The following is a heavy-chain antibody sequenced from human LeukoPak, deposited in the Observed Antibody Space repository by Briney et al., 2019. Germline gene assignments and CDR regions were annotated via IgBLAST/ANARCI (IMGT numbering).Heavy chain of an antibody. J-gene: IGHJ6*03. V-gene: IGHV3-30-3*01. CDR3: AKELMDV. CDR2: ISYDGSNK. Sequence: GGSLRLSCAASGFTFSSYAMHWVRQAPGKGLEWVAVISYDGSNKYYADSVKGRFTISGDNSKNTLYLQMNSLRAEDTAVYYCAKELMDVWAKGTTVTVSS. CDR1: GFTFSSYA.